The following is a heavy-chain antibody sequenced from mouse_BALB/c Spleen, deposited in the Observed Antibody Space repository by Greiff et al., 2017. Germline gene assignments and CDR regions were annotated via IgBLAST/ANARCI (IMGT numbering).Heavy chain of an antibody. D-gene: IGHD2-4*01. CDR3: TRDREITTLDY. J-gene: IGHJ2*01. Sequence: EVQRVESGGGLVKPGGSLKLSCAASGFTFSSYTMSWVRQTPEKRLEWVATISSGGSYTYYPDSVKGRFTISRDNAKNTLYLQMSSLKSEDTAMYYCTRDREITTLDYWGQGTTLTVSS. CDR1: GFTFSSYT. V-gene: IGHV5-6-4*01. CDR2: ISSGGSYT.